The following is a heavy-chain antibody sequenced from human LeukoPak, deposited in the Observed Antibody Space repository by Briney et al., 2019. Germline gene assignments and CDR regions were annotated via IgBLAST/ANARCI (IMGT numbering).Heavy chain of an antibody. CDR2: INAGNGNT. Sequence: ASVKVPCKASGYTFTSYAMHWVRQAPGQRLEWMGWINAGNGNTKYSQKFQGRVTITRDTSASTAYVELSSLRSEDTAVYYCARATASGYDDYWGQGTLVTVSS. V-gene: IGHV1-3*01. J-gene: IGHJ4*02. D-gene: IGHD5-12*01. CDR1: GYTFTSYA. CDR3: ARATASGYDDY.